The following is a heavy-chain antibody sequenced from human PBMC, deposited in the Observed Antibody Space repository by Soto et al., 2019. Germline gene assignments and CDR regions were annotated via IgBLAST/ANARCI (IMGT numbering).Heavy chain of an antibody. CDR2: IYHSGST. D-gene: IGHD4-17*01. V-gene: IGHV4-30-2*01. CDR1: GGSISSGGYS. J-gene: IGHJ5*02. CDR3: ARAFMTTVTTYNWFDP. Sequence: SETLSLTCAVSGGSISSGGYSWSWIRQPPGKGLEWIGYIYHSGSTYYNPSLKSRVTISVDRSKNQFSLKLSSVTAADTAVYYCARAFMTTVTTYNWFDPWGQGTLVTVSS.